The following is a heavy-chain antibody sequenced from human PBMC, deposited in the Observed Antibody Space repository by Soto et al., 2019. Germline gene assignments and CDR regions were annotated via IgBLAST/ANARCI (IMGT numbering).Heavy chain of an antibody. CDR2: FDPEDGET. D-gene: IGHD5-12*01. CDR3: ARVGPLEYSGYHDAFDI. CDR1: GYTLTELS. J-gene: IGHJ3*02. Sequence: ASVKVSCKVSGYTLTELSMHWVRQAPGKGLEWMGGFDPEDGETIYAQKFQGRVTMTEDTSTDTAYMELSSLRSEDTVVYYCARVGPLEYSGYHDAFDIWGQGTMVTVSS. V-gene: IGHV1-24*01.